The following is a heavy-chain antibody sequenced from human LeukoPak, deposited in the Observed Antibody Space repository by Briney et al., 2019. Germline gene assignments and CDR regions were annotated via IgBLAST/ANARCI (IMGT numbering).Heavy chain of an antibody. CDR3: ARESYYDSSGYYSFDY. J-gene: IGHJ4*02. CDR1: GFTFSSYA. D-gene: IGHD3-22*01. V-gene: IGHV3-30*04. CDR2: ISYDGSNK. Sequence: GGSLRLSCEASGFTFSSYAMHWVRQAPGKGLEWVAVISYDGSNKYYADSVKGRFTISRDNSKNTLYLQMNSLRAEDTAVYYCARESYYDSSGYYSFDYWGQGTLVTVSS.